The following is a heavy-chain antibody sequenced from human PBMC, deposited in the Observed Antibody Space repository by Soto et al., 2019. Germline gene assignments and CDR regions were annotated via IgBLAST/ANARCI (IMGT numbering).Heavy chain of an antibody. V-gene: IGHV4-34*01. Sequence: SETLSLTCAVYGGSFSGYYWSWIRQPPGKGLEWIGEINHSGSTNYNPSLKSRVTVSVDTSKNQFSLKLSSVTAADTAVYYCERGLAAAGKWFDPWGQGTLVTVSS. CDR1: GGSFSGYY. D-gene: IGHD6-13*01. CDR3: ERGLAAAGKWFDP. CDR2: INHSGST. J-gene: IGHJ5*02.